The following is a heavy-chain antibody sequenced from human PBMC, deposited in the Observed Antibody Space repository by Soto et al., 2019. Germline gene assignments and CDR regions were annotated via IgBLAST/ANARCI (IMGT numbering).Heavy chain of an antibody. CDR3: ARHASRGYSSSWYFED. D-gene: IGHD6-13*01. CDR2: TYYSAGT. J-gene: IGHJ4*02. CDR1: GGSFSGYY. V-gene: IGHV4-34*01. Sequence: PSETLSLTCAVYGGSFSGYYWSWVRQPPVKGLGWMVGTYYSAGTYYSPSLKSRVTTSIDASKNQVSLTVTSVTAADTAVYYCARHASRGYSSSWYFEDWGQGALVTVSS.